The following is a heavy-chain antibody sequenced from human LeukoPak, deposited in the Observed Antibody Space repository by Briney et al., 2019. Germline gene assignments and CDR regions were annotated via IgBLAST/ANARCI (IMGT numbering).Heavy chain of an antibody. D-gene: IGHD3-16*01. J-gene: IGHJ3*02. CDR1: GGSISSYY. Sequence: SETLSLTCTVSGGSISSYYGSWVRQPAGKWLECIGRLSTSGSTSYTPSLKSRVTTSVDTSKNQFSLTMSSVTAADTAVYYCATTLGVRAFDIWGQGTMVTVSS. V-gene: IGHV4-4*07. CDR3: ATTLGVRAFDI. CDR2: LSTSGST.